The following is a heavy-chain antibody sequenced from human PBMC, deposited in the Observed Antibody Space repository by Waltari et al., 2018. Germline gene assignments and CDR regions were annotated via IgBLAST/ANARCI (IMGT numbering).Heavy chain of an antibody. J-gene: IGHJ4*02. V-gene: IGHV3-23*01. D-gene: IGHD5-12*01. CDR3: AKDPLTEWLRLTFDY. CDR2: ISGSGGST. Sequence: EVQLLESGGGWVQPGGSLRLSCAASGFTCSSYAISWVRQAPGTGLEWVSAISGSGGSTYYADSVKGRFTISRDNAKNTLYLQMISLRAEDTAVYYCAKDPLTEWLRLTFDYWGQGTLVTVSS. CDR1: GFTCSSYA.